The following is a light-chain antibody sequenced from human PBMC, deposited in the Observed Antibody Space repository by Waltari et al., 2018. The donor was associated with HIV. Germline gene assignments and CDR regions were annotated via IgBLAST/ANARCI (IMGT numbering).Light chain of an antibody. Sequence: IVITQSPASLAASLGARATSNCMSSQSVLYSSNNNNYLAWFQQKPGQPPKLLIYWASTRESGVPDRFSGSGSGTDFTLTISSLQAEDVAVYYCLQYYTIPRTFGQGTTVEIK. V-gene: IGKV4-1*01. J-gene: IGKJ1*01. CDR3: LQYYTIPRT. CDR1: QSVLYSSNNNNY. CDR2: WAS.